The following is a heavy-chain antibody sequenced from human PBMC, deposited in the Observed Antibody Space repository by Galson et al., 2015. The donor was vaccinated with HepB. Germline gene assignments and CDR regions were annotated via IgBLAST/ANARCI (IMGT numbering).Heavy chain of an antibody. J-gene: IGHJ4*02. CDR2: INTNGGST. Sequence: SLRLSCAASGFTFSSYAMHWVRQAPGKGLAYVSAINTNGGSTNYASPVTGRFTISRDNSKNTLYLQMGSLRAEDMTVYYCARLYCSGGSCYFDYWGQGTLVTVSS. D-gene: IGHD2-15*01. CDR3: ARLYCSGGSCYFDY. V-gene: IGHV3-64*01. CDR1: GFTFSSYA.